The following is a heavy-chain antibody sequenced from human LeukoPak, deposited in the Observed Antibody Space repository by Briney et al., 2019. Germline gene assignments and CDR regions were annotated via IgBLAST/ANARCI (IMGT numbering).Heavy chain of an antibody. CDR2: IKQDGSEK. J-gene: IGHJ4*02. Sequence: PGGSLRLSCAASGFTFSGYWMSWVRQAPGKGLEWVAHIKQDGSEKYYVDSVKGRFIISRDNAKNSLYLQMNSLRAEDTAVYYCAREERWLFGSGANIDYWGQGTLVTVS. D-gene: IGHD3-10*01. CDR1: GFTFSGYW. CDR3: AREERWLFGSGANIDY. V-gene: IGHV3-7*01.